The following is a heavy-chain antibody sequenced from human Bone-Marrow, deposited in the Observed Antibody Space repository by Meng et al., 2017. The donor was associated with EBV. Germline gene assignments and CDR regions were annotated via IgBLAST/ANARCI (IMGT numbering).Heavy chain of an antibody. CDR3: SRDLAGSDDY. D-gene: IGHD1-14*01. CDR2: INEDGTIT. J-gene: IGHJ4*02. Sequence: EVQLVGSGGALVQPGGPLRLSCAASEFTLRRYWMHWVRQGPGKEPLWVSRINEDGTITNYADSVKGRFTISRDNAKNTLYLQMNNLRAEDTAVYYCSRDLAGSDDYWGRGTLVTVSS. CDR1: EFTLRRYW. V-gene: IGHV3-74*01.